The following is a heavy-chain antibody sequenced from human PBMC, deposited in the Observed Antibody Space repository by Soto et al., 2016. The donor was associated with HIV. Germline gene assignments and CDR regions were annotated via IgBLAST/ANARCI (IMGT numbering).Heavy chain of an antibody. D-gene: IGHD3-10*01. V-gene: IGHV3-73*01. CDR3: TRARGYGSGSYYNPDFDP. Sequence: EVQLVESGEAWSSLGSLKLSCAASGFTFSGSAMHWVRQASGKGLEWVGRIRSKGNSYATAYAASVKGRFTISRDDSKNTAYLQMNSLKTEDTAVYYCTRARGYGSGSYYNPDFDPWGQGTLVTVSS. J-gene: IGHJ5*02. CDR2: IRSKGNSYAT. CDR1: GFTFSGSA.